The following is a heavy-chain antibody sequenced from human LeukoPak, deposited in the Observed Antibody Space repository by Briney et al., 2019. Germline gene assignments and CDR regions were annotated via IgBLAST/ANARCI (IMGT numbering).Heavy chain of an antibody. Sequence: SETLSLTCTVSGGSISSYYWSWIRQPPGKGLEWIGYIYYSGSTNYNPSLKSRVTISVDTSKNQFSLKLSSVTAAGTAVYYCARDNSNYGAFDYWGQGTLVTVSS. D-gene: IGHD4-11*01. J-gene: IGHJ4*02. CDR1: GGSISSYY. CDR3: ARDNSNYGAFDY. V-gene: IGHV4-59*01. CDR2: IYYSGST.